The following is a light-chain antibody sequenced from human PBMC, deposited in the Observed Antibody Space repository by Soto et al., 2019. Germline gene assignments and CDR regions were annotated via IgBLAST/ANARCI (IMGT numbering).Light chain of an antibody. V-gene: IGLV6-57*04. CDR1: GGSIDSDY. Sequence: NFMLTQPHSVSESPGKTVTISCTRSGGSIDSDYVQWYQQRPGRAPTTVIYEDDQRPSGVPDRFSGSSDSSSNSASLTISGRKTEDEADYYCQSYDSSTYVFGTGTKLTVL. CDR3: QSYDSSTYV. CDR2: EDD. J-gene: IGLJ1*01.